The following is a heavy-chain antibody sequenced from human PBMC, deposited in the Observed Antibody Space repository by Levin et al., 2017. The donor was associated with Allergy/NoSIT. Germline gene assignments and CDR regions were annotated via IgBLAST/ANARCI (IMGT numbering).Heavy chain of an antibody. J-gene: IGHJ4*02. Sequence: GGSLRLSCAASGFTFSSYWMSWVRQAPGKGLEWVANIKQDGSEKNYVDSVKGRFTISRDNAKNSLYLQMNSLRAEDTALYYCARDSFFGKVAASRFWSGYYGASAVGGYYFDYWGQGTLVTVSS. V-gene: IGHV3-7*01. CDR1: GFTFSSYW. CDR3: ARDSFFGKVAASRFWSGYYGASAVGGYYFDY. CDR2: IKQDGSEK. D-gene: IGHD3-3*01.